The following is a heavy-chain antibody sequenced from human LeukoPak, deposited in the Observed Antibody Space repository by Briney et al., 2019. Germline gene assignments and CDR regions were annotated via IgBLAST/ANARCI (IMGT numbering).Heavy chain of an antibody. CDR1: GFTFSSYG. CDR3: ATAATVDTAMPPDY. J-gene: IGHJ4*02. CDR2: LSGSGGST. Sequence: GGSLRLSCAASGFTFSSYGMSWVRQAPGKGLEWVSALSGSGGSTYYADSVKGRFTISRDNSKNTLYLQMNSLRAEDTAVYYCATAATVDTAMPPDYWGQGTLVTVSS. D-gene: IGHD5-18*01. V-gene: IGHV3-23*01.